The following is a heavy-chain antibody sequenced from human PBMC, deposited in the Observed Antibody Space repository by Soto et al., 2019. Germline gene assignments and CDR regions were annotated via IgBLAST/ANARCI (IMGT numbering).Heavy chain of an antibody. CDR3: ARGRGWELLLGY. J-gene: IGHJ4*02. D-gene: IGHD1-26*01. V-gene: IGHV1-3*01. Sequence: ASVKVSCKAPGYTFTSYAMHWVRQAPGQRLEWMGWINAGNGNTKYSQKFQGGVTITADKSTSTAYMELSSLRSEDTAVNYCARGRGWELLLGYWGQGPLVTVSS. CDR2: INAGNGNT. CDR1: GYTFTSYA.